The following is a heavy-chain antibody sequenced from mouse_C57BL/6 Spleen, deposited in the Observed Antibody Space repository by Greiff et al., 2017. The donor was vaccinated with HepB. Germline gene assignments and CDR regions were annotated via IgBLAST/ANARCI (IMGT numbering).Heavy chain of an antibody. CDR1: GFTFSDYG. V-gene: IGHV5-15*01. CDR3: ARQGYDYAFDY. CDR2: ISNLAYSI. D-gene: IGHD2-4*01. J-gene: IGHJ2*01. Sequence: EVKLMESGGGLVQPGGSLKLSCAASGFTFSDYGLAWVRQAPRKGPEWVAFISNLAYSIYYADTVTGRFTISRENATNTLYLEMSSLRSEDTAMYYCARQGYDYAFDYWGQGTTLTVSS.